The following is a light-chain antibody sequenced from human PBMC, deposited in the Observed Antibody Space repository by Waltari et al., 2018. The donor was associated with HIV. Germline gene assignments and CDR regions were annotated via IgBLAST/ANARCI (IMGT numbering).Light chain of an antibody. CDR3: QQTYFTPLFT. Sequence: DIQMTQSPSSLSASVGDRVTITCRASQAVSNHLNWYQQKPGKAPKLLIYAASTLQSGVPSRFSGRGSGTDFTLTITNLQPEDLATYYCQQTYFTPLFTFGPRTIVDDK. CDR1: QAVSNH. V-gene: IGKV1-39*01. CDR2: AAS. J-gene: IGKJ3*01.